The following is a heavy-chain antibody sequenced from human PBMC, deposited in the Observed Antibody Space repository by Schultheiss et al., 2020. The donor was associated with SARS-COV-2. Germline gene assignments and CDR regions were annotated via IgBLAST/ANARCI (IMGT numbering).Heavy chain of an antibody. CDR3: ARASPVCGGDCNDAFDI. CDR1: GYTFTGYY. Sequence: ASVKVSCKASGYTFTGYYMHWVRQAPGQGLEWMGWINPNSGNTGYAQKFQGRVTMTRNTSISTAYMELSSLRSEDTAVYYCARASPVCGGDCNDAFDIWGQGTMVTVSS. V-gene: IGHV1-8*02. D-gene: IGHD2-21*02. CDR2: INPNSGNT. J-gene: IGHJ3*02.